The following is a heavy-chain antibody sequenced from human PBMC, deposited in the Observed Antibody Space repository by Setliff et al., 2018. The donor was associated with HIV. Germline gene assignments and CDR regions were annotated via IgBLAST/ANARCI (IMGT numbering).Heavy chain of an antibody. Sequence: PGESLKISCKASGYSFTNYWVGWVRQMPANGLEWMGLIWPDDSDTIYSPSFQGQVTMSADKSISTAYLQWSSLKAPDTAMYYCAGRKFHRSSLRAYNWFDPWGQGTLVTVSS. CDR1: GYSFTNYW. CDR2: IWPDDSDT. CDR3: AGRKFHRSSLRAYNWFDP. D-gene: IGHD2-15*01. V-gene: IGHV5-51*01. J-gene: IGHJ5*02.